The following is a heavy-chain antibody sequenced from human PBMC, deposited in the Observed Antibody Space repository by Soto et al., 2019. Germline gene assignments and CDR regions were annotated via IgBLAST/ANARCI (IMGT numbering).Heavy chain of an antibody. CDR2: IYYSGST. J-gene: IGHJ4*02. CDR1: GGSINNYY. Sequence: QVQLQESGPGLVKPSETLSLTCTVSGGSINNYYWSWIRQPPGKGLEWIGYIYYSGSTNYNPSLKSRVTISVGTSKNQFSLKLSSVTAADTAVYYCARRYGSVFDYWGQGTLVTVSS. V-gene: IGHV4-59*01. D-gene: IGHD6-19*01. CDR3: ARRYGSVFDY.